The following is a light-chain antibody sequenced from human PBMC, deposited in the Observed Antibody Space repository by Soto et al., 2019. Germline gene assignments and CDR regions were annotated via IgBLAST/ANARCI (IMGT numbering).Light chain of an antibody. J-gene: IGKJ4*01. CDR1: ESIRTW. Sequence: DIQMTQSPSTLSASIGDRVTITCRASESIRTWLAWYQHKPGKAPKFLIYDASSLESGVPSRFSGSGSGTEFTLTISNLQPEDFASYYCLQHNSYPHTFGGGTKVDIK. V-gene: IGKV1-5*01. CDR3: LQHNSYPHT. CDR2: DAS.